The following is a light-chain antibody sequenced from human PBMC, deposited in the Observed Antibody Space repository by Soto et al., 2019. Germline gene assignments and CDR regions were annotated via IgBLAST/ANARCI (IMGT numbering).Light chain of an antibody. J-gene: IGLJ2*01. CDR1: SSNIGAGYD. V-gene: IGLV1-40*01. CDR2: GNG. Sequence: QSALTQPPSVSGVPGQRVTISCTGSSSNIGAGYDVHWYQQLPGTAPKLLIYGNGNRPSGIPDRFSGSKSGTSASLAITGLQAEDEADYYCQSYDSSLGVVFGGGTQLTVL. CDR3: QSYDSSLGVV.